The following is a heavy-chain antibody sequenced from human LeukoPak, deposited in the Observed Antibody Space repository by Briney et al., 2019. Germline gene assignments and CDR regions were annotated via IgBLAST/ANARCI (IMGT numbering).Heavy chain of an antibody. J-gene: IGHJ5*02. D-gene: IGHD3-9*01. CDR3: ATGLRYFDWLIH. CDR2: FDPEDGET. Sequence: ASVTVSCKVSRYTLTELSMHWVRQAPGKGLEWMGGFDPEDGETIYAQKFQGRVTMTEDTYTDTAYMELSSLRSEDTAVYYCATGLRYFDWLIHWGQGTLVSVSS. CDR1: RYTLTELS. V-gene: IGHV1-24*01.